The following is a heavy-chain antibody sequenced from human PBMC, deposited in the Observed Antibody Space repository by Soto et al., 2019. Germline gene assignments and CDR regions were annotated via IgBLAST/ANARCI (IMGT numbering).Heavy chain of an antibody. CDR2: IYHSGST. CDR3: ARGGLRYFDWLFDYYYGMDV. CDR1: GGSISSSNW. J-gene: IGHJ6*02. Sequence: PSETLSLTCAVSGGSISSSNWWSWVRQPPGKGLEWIGEIYHSGSTNYNPSLKSRVTISVDKSKNQFSLKLSSVTAADTAVYYCARGGLRYFDWLFDYYYGMDVWGQGTTVTVSS. V-gene: IGHV4-4*02. D-gene: IGHD3-9*01.